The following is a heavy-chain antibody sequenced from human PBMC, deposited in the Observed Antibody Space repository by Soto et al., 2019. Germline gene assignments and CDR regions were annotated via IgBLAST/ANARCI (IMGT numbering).Heavy chain of an antibody. CDR1: EYTFIGFH. V-gene: IGHV1-2*02. J-gene: IGHJ6*02. Sequence: QVQLVQSGAEVKKPGASVKVSCEASEYTFIGFHLHWVRQAPGQGLEWLGWINPKSGDTKYAQKFQGRVTLPRDTAISTGYMELSRLESNDPAVYYCANGVWTVGHCTGGSCYDGMDVWGQGTTVTVSS. CDR2: INPKSGDT. CDR3: ANGVWTVGHCTGGSCYDGMDV. D-gene: IGHD2-15*01.